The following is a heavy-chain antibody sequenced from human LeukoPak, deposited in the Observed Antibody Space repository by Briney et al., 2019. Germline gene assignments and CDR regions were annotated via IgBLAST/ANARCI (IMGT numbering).Heavy chain of an antibody. V-gene: IGHV4-34*01. J-gene: IGHJ6*03. CDR3: ARGNHYDFWSGYYYYYMDV. Sequence: SSETLSLTCAVYGGSFSGYYWSWIRQPPGKGLEWIGEINHSGSTNYNPSLKSRVTISVDTSKNQFSLKLSSVTAADTAVYDCARGNHYDFWSGYYYYYMDVWGKGTTVTVSS. D-gene: IGHD3-3*01. CDR1: GGSFSGYY. CDR2: INHSGST.